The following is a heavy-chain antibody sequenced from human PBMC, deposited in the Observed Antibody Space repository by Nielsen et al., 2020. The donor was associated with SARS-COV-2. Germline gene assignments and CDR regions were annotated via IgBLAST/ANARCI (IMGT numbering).Heavy chain of an antibody. V-gene: IGHV4-39*01. J-gene: IGHJ3*02. CDR2: IYYSGST. CDR3: ATTSGLGYCSSTSCYGAFDI. Sequence: WIRQPPGKGLEWIGSIYYSGSTYYNPSLKSRVTISVDTSKNQFSLTLSSVTAADTAVYYCATTSGLGYCSSTSCYGAFDIWGQRTMVTVSS. D-gene: IGHD2-2*01.